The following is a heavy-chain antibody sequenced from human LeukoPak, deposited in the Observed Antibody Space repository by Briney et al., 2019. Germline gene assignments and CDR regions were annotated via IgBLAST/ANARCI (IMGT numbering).Heavy chain of an antibody. CDR2: IYSGGDT. CDR1: GFTVSSDY. D-gene: IGHD6-13*01. J-gene: IGHJ6*04. Sequence: GGSLRLSCAASGFTVSSDYMSWVRQAPGKGLEWVSIIYSGGDTYYADSVKGRFTISRDNAKNSLYLEMNSLRAEDTAVYYCARAAAAADQYYYYGMDVWGKGTTVTVSS. CDR3: ARAAAAADQYYYYGMDV. V-gene: IGHV3-66*01.